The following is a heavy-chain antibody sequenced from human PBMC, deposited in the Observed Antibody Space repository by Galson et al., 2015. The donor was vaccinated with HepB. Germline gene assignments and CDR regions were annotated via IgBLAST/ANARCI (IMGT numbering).Heavy chain of an antibody. CDR3: ARSERAVGELRG. J-gene: IGHJ4*02. CDR2: FDPEDGET. D-gene: IGHD3-10*01. V-gene: IGHV1-24*01. Sequence: SVKVSCKVSGYTLTELSMHWVRQAPGKGLEWVGGFDPEDGETIYAQKFQGRVTLTTDTSTSTAYMELRSLRSDDTAVYYCARSERAVGELRGWGQGTLVTVSS. CDR1: GYTLTELS.